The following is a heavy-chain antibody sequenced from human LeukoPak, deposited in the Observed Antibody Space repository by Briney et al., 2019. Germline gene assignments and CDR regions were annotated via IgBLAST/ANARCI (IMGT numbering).Heavy chain of an antibody. CDR1: GFTFGDYA. CDR3: AKRGVVIRVILVGFHKEAYYFDS. Sequence: GGSLRLSCAASGFTFGDYAMSWVRQVPGKGLEWVCAISSASINKYYADSVKGRFTISRDNSKNTLYLQMNSLRAEDTAVYFCAKRGVVIRVILVGFHKEAYYFDSWGQGALVIVSS. V-gene: IGHV3-23*01. J-gene: IGHJ4*02. D-gene: IGHD3-22*01. CDR2: ISSASINK.